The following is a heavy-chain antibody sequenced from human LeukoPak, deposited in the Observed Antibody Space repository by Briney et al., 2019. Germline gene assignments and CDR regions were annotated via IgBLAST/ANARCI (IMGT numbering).Heavy chain of an antibody. D-gene: IGHD5-18*01. CDR3: ARGGKTAMADY. Sequence: GGSLRLPCTASGFTFSINDMHWVRRATGKGLEWVSGVGTVGDKYYADSVKGRFIISREDAKNSVYLQMNSLRAGDTAVYYCARGGKTAMADYWGQGTLVTVSS. CDR1: GFTFSIND. V-gene: IGHV3-13*01. J-gene: IGHJ4*02. CDR2: VGTVGDK.